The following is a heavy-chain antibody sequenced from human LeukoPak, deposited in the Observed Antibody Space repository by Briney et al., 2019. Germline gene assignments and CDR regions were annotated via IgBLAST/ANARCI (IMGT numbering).Heavy chain of an antibody. V-gene: IGHV3-64*02. CDR1: GFTFSTYA. CDR3: ATLAGTIPY. J-gene: IGHJ4*02. CDR2: ISSNGGST. Sequence: GGSLGLSCAASGFTFSTYAMHWVRQAPEKGLEYVSAISSNGGSTYYADSVKGRFTISRDNSKNTLYLQMDSLRAEDMAVYYCATLAGTIPYWGQGTLVTVSS. D-gene: IGHD1-7*01.